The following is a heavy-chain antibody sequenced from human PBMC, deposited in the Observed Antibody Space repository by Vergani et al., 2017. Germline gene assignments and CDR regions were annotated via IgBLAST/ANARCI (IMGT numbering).Heavy chain of an antibody. V-gene: IGHV4-34*01. CDR2: INHSGST. J-gene: IGHJ4*02. D-gene: IGHD3-16*02. CDR1: GGSFSGYY. Sequence: QVQLQQWGAGLLKPSETLSLTCAVYGGSFSGYYWSWIRQPPGKGLEWIGEINHSGSTNYNPSLKSRVTISVDTSKNQFSLKLSSVTAADTAVYYCARDRPNYDYVWGSYRINHYFDYWGQGTLVTVSS. CDR3: ARDRPNYDYVWGSYRINHYFDY.